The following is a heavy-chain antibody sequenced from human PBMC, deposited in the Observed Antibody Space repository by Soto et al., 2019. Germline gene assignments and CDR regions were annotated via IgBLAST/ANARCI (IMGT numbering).Heavy chain of an antibody. V-gene: IGHV3-53*01. D-gene: IGHD6-6*01. CDR3: ARGGRAARRRDAFDI. CDR2: IYSGGST. CDR1: GFTVSSND. J-gene: IGHJ3*02. Sequence: PGGSLRLSCAASGFTVSSNDMGWVRQAPGKGLEWVSVIYSGGSTYYADSVKGRFTISRDNSKNTLYLQMNSLRAEDTAVYYCARGGRAARRRDAFDIWGQGTMVTVSS.